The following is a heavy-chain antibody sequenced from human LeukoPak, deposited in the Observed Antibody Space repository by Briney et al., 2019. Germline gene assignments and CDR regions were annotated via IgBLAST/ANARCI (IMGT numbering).Heavy chain of an antibody. CDR1: GFTFSNSW. V-gene: IGHV3-7*03. CDR3: AKEGKTRNWNYYQAKAVD. CDR2: IKADGSQK. Sequence: PGGALRLSCAASGFTFSNSWMSWVRQAPERGLEWVANIKADGSQKDYVDSMKGRFTVSRDNAKNSVYLEMKSLRAEDTAVYYCAKEGKTRNWNYYQAKAVDWGQGTLVTVSS. J-gene: IGHJ4*02. D-gene: IGHD1-7*01.